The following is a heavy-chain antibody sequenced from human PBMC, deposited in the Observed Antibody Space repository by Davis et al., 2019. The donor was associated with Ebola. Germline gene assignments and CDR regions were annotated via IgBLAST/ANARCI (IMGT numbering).Heavy chain of an antibody. D-gene: IGHD1-26*01. CDR2: ISAYNGNT. Sequence: ASVQVPCSASGYTFTSYGISWVRQAPGQGLEWMGWISAYNGNTNYAQKLQGRVTMTTDTSTSTAYMELRSLRSDDTAVYYCARDLRVGAYDYWGQGTLVTVSS. CDR3: ARDLRVGAYDY. V-gene: IGHV1-18*04. CDR1: GYTFTSYG. J-gene: IGHJ4*02.